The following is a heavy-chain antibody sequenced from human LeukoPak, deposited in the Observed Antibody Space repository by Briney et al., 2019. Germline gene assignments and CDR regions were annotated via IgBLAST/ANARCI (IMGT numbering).Heavy chain of an antibody. CDR1: GFTFSSYG. J-gene: IGHJ4*02. V-gene: IGHV3-30*02. CDR2: IRYDGSNK. D-gene: IGHD2-15*01. Sequence: GGSLRLSCAASGFTFSSYGMHWVRQAPGKRLEWVAFIRYDGSNKYYADSVKGRFTISRDNSKNTLYLQMNSLRAEDTAVYYCAKDSPVVAAPDYWGQGTLVTVSS. CDR3: AKDSPVVAAPDY.